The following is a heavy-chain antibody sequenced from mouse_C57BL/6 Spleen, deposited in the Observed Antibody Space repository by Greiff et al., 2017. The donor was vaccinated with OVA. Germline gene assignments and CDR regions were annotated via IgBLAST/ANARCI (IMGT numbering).Heavy chain of an antibody. Sequence: HVQLQESDAELVKPGASVKISCTVSGYTFTDHTIHWMKQRPEQGLEWLGYIYPRDGSTKYNEKFKGMATLTADTSSRTAYMQLNMLTSEDAADYCCARWRLAVFDYWGQGTTLTVSS. CDR2: IYPRDGST. D-gene: IGHD2-4*01. V-gene: IGHV1-78*01. CDR1: GYTFTDHT. J-gene: IGHJ2*01. CDR3: ARWRLAVFDY.